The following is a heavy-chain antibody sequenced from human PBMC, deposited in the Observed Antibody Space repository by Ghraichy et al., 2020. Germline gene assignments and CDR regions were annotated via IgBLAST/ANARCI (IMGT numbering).Heavy chain of an antibody. D-gene: IGHD6-25*01. V-gene: IGHV3-64D*06. J-gene: IGHJ4*02. CDR2: IDSSGTTT. CDR1: GFTFSSSA. CDR3: VKGGKYSSGGLDY. Sequence: GGSLRLSCSASGFTFSSSAMHWVRLAPGKGLEYVSSIDSSGTTTYYVDSVKGRFTISRDNSKNTLYLQMSTLRAEDTAVYYCVKGGKYSSGGLDYWGQGMLVTVSS.